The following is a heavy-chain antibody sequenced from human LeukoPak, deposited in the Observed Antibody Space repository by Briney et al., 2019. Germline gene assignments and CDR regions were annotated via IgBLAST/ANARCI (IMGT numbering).Heavy chain of an antibody. Sequence: ASVKVSCKASGYTFTSYYMHWVRQAPGQGLEWMGIINPSGGSTAYAQKFQGRVTMTRDTSMSTVYMELSSLRSEDTAVYYCAKDFRFGEYVPDYWGQGTLVTVSS. CDR1: GYTFTSYY. J-gene: IGHJ4*02. V-gene: IGHV1-46*01. D-gene: IGHD3-10*01. CDR3: AKDFRFGEYVPDY. CDR2: INPSGGST.